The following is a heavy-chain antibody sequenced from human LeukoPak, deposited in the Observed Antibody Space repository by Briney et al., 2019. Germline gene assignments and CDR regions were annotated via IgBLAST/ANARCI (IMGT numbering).Heavy chain of an antibody. V-gene: IGHV1-18*01. CDR1: GYTLSSYG. CDR2: ISAYNGYR. CDR3: ARDSGIFDILAGLLDY. Sequence: ASVKVSCKASGYTLSSYGINWVRQAPGQGLEWMGWISAYNGYRKYAEKFQGRLTMTTDTSTSTAYMELGSLRSDDTAVYYCARDSGIFDILAGLLDYWGQGTLVTVSS. D-gene: IGHD3-9*01. J-gene: IGHJ4*02.